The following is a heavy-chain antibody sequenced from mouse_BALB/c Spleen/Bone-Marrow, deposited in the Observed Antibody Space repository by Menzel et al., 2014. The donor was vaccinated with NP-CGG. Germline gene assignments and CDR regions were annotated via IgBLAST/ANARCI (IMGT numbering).Heavy chain of an antibody. V-gene: IGHV1-18*01. CDR3: AGRYYGPYVMDN. CDR1: GYTFTEYT. D-gene: IGHD1-2*01. Sequence: VQLQQSGPELVKPGASVKISCKTSGYTFTEYTMHWVKQSQGKSLEWIGGINPNNGGTSYNQKFKGKATLTVDKSSSTAYMEPRSLTSEDSAVYYCAGRYYGPYVMDNWGQGTSVTVSS. CDR2: INPNNGGT. J-gene: IGHJ4*01.